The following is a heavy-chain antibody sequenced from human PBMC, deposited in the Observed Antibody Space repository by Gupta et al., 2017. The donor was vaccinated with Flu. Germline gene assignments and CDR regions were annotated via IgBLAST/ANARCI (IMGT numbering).Heavy chain of an antibody. J-gene: IGHJ6*02. CDR1: GGTFSTSF. CDR3: AREAYGDSSQYYQGMDG. D-gene: IGHD4-17*01. V-gene: IGHV1-69*01. CDR2: IIPMFGTI. Sequence: VKVSCKASGGTFSTSFISWVRQAPGQGLEWMGGIIPMFGTIHYAQKFQGRVTITADESTSTAYMELSSLRSEDTAVDYGAREAYGDSSQYYQGMDGGGQGTTVTVSS.